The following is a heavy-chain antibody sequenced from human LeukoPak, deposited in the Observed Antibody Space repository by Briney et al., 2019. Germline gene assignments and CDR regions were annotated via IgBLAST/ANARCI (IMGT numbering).Heavy chain of an antibody. V-gene: IGHV4-34*01. J-gene: IGHJ4*02. Sequence: SETLSLTCAVYGGSFSGYYWSWIRQPPGKGLEWIGEINHSGSTNYNPSLKSRVTISVDTSKNQFSLKLSSVTAADTAVYYCARHSGGGFDYWGQGTLVTVSS. CDR2: INHSGST. CDR1: GGSFSGYY. D-gene: IGHD1-26*01. CDR3: ARHSGGGFDY.